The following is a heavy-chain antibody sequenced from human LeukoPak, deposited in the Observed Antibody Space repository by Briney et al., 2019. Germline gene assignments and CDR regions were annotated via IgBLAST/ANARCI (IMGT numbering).Heavy chain of an antibody. Sequence: PSETLSLTCAVSAYSISSGYYWGWIRQPPGKGLEWIGSIYHSGSTYYNPSLKRRVTISVDTSKNQFSLKLSSVTTADTAVYYCASRKNTLTGIDYWGQGTLVTVSS. CDR3: ASRKNTLTGIDY. D-gene: IGHD3-9*01. J-gene: IGHJ4*02. V-gene: IGHV4-38-2*01. CDR1: AYSISSGYY. CDR2: IYHSGST.